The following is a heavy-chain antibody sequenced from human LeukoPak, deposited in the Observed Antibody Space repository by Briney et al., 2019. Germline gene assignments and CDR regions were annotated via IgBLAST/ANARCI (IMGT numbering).Heavy chain of an antibody. D-gene: IGHD3-22*01. CDR3: ASPIYDSSGCFQYFQH. J-gene: IGHJ1*01. CDR2: FDPEDGET. CDR1: GYTLTELS. Sequence: ASVKVSCKVSGYTLTELSMHWVRQAPGKGLEWMGGFDPEDGETIYAQKFQGRVTMTRDTSISTAYMELSRLRSDDTAVYYCASPIYDSSGCFQYFQHWGQGTLVTVSS. V-gene: IGHV1-24*01.